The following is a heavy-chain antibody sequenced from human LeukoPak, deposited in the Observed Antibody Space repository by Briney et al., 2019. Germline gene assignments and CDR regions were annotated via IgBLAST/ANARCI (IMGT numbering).Heavy chain of an antibody. V-gene: IGHV3-48*02. Sequence: GGSLRLSCAAPGLTFSSSAMSWVRQAPGKGLEWVSYINHNGEMIFYPDFVKGRFTISRDNAKNSLYLQMNSLRDEDTAVYYCARDNDWAFHYWGQGTLVTVSS. D-gene: IGHD3-9*01. CDR1: GLTFSSSA. J-gene: IGHJ4*02. CDR2: INHNGEMI. CDR3: ARDNDWAFHY.